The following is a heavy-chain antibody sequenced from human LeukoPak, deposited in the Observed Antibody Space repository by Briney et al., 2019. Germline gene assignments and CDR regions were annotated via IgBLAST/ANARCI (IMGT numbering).Heavy chain of an antibody. J-gene: IGHJ5*02. Sequence: ASVKVSCTASGYTFIAYYMHWVRQAPGQGLEWMGWINPNSGGTNYAQKFQGRVTMTRDTSISTAYMDLSRLRPDDTAVYYCARGMGVLVPAATWFDPWGQGTLVTVSS. CDR2: INPNSGGT. CDR1: GYTFIAYY. V-gene: IGHV1-2*02. CDR3: ARGMGVLVPAATWFDP. D-gene: IGHD2-2*01.